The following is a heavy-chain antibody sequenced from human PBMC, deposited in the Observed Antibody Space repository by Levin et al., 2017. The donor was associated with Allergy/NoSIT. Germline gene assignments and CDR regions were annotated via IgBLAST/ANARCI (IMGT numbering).Heavy chain of an antibody. Sequence: PGGSLRLSCTASGFTFGDYTMSWFRQAPGKGLEWVGFIRSKAYGGTTEYAASVKGRFTISRDDSKSIAYLQMNSLKIEDSALYYCSRSPEAWRPHFDYWGQGTLVTVSS. D-gene: IGHD6-6*01. CDR2: IRSKAYGGTT. V-gene: IGHV3-49*03. CDR3: SRSPEAWRPHFDY. J-gene: IGHJ4*02. CDR1: GFTFGDYT.